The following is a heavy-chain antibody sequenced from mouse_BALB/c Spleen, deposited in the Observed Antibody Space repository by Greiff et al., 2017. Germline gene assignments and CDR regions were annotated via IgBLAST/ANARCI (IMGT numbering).Heavy chain of an antibody. Sequence: EGMLVESGGGLVKPGGSLKLSCAASGFTFSDYYMYWVRQTPEKRLEWVATISDGGSYTYYPDSVKGRFTISRDNAKNNLYLQMSSLKSEDTAMYYCARGYYGSSYYFDYWGQGTTLTVSS. J-gene: IGHJ2*01. CDR1: GFTFSDYY. CDR3: ARGYYGSSYYFDY. CDR2: ISDGGSYT. V-gene: IGHV5-4*02. D-gene: IGHD1-1*01.